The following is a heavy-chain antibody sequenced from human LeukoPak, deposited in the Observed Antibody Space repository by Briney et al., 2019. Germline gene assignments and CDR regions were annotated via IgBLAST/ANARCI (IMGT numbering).Heavy chain of an antibody. CDR3: ARDQGSGASCYSDF. V-gene: IGHV3-23*01. CDR1: GFTFSSYA. CDR2: ISGSGGST. Sequence: GGSLRLSCAASGFTFSSYAMSWVRQAPGKGLEWVSAISGSGGSTYYADSVKGRFTISRDNSKNTLYLQMNSLRAEDTAVYYCARDQGSGASCYSDFWGQGTLVTVSS. J-gene: IGHJ4*02. D-gene: IGHD2-15*01.